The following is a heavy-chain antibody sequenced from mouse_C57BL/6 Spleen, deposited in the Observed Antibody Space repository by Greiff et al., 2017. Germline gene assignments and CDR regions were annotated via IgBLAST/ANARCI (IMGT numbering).Heavy chain of an antibody. D-gene: IGHD2-4*01. Sequence: VQLQQSGPELVKPGASVKISCKASGYAFSSSWMNWVKQRPGKGLEWIGRIYPGDGDTNYNGKFKGKATLTADKSSSTAYMQLSSLTSEDSAVYFCARGRLRPLWYFDVWGTGTTVTVAS. CDR1: GYAFSSSW. CDR3: ARGRLRPLWYFDV. J-gene: IGHJ1*03. V-gene: IGHV1-82*01. CDR2: IYPGDGDT.